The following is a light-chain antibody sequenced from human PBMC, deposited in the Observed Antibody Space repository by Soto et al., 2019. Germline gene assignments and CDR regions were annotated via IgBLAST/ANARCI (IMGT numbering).Light chain of an antibody. J-gene: IGKJ5*01. Sequence: EIVLTQSPGTLSLSAGERATLSCMASQSVSNNYLAWYQQKPGQAPRRPIYGASNRATGIPDRFSGSGSGTDFTLTISRLEPEDYAVYYCQHFGGTTFTFGQGTRLEIK. CDR2: GAS. CDR1: QSVSNNY. V-gene: IGKV3-20*01. CDR3: QHFGGTTFT.